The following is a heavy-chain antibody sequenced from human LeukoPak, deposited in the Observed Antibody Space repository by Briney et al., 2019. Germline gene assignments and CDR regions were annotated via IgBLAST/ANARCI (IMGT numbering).Heavy chain of an antibody. CDR1: GYSISSGYY. CDR3: ARHVRLGGYHYAFDI. D-gene: IGHD5-12*01. Sequence: NPSETLSLTCAVSGYSISSGYYWGWIRQPPGKGLEWIGSIYHSGSTSYNPSLKSRVTISVDTSKNQFSLKLSSVTAADTAVYYCARHVRLGGYHYAFDIWGQGTMVTVSS. CDR2: IYHSGST. V-gene: IGHV4-38-2*01. J-gene: IGHJ3*02.